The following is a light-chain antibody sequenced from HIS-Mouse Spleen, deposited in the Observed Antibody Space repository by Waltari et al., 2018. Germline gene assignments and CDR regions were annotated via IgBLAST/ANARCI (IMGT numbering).Light chain of an antibody. J-gene: IGLJ3*02. CDR2: RNN. CDR1: SSNIGSNY. V-gene: IGLV1-47*01. CDR3: AAWDDSLSGWV. Sequence: QSVLTQPPSASGTPGQRVTISCSGRSSNIGSNYVSWYPQLPGTAPKLLIYRNNQRPSGVPDRFSGSKSGTSASLAISGLRSEDEADYYCAAWDDSLSGWVFGGGTKLTVL.